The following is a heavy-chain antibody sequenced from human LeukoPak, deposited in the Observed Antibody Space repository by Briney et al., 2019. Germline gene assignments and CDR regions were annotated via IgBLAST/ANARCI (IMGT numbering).Heavy chain of an antibody. Sequence: SETLSLTCAVYGGSFSGYYWSWIRQPPGKGPEWIGEINHSGSTNYNPSLKSRVTISVDTSKNQFSLKLNSVTAADTAVYYCAGLGYCGTASCPNDSWGQGTLVTVSS. V-gene: IGHV4-34*01. CDR3: AGLGYCGTASCPNDS. D-gene: IGHD2-2*01. CDR1: GGSFSGYY. CDR2: INHSGST. J-gene: IGHJ5*01.